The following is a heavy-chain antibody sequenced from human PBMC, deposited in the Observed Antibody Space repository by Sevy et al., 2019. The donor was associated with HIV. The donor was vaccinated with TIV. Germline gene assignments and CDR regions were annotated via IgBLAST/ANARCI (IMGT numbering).Heavy chain of an antibody. CDR2: TYYRSKWYN. CDR3: ARAGGGGYCSGGSCYSSYYYFYGMDV. Sequence: SQTLSLTCAISGDSVSSNSAAWNRIRQSPSRGLEWLGRTYYRSKWYNEYAVSVKSRITINPDTSNNQFSRRLNSVTPEDTAGYYCARAGGGGYCSGGSCYSSYYYFYGMDVWGQGTTVTVSS. V-gene: IGHV6-1*01. D-gene: IGHD2-15*01. J-gene: IGHJ6*02. CDR1: GDSVSSNSAA.